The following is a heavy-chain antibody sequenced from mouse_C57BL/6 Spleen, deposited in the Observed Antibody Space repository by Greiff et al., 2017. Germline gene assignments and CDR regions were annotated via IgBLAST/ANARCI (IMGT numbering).Heavy chain of an antibody. CDR1: GYTFTSYW. CDR3: ARLIVYYFDY. CDR2: INPSNGGT. V-gene: IGHV1-53*01. J-gene: IGHJ2*01. Sequence: VQLQQPGTELVKPGASVKLSCKASGYTFTSYWMHWVKQRPGQGLEWIGNINPSNGGTNYNEKFKSKATLTVDKSSSTAYMQLSRLTYEDAAVCYCARLIVYYFDYWGQGTTLTVSA.